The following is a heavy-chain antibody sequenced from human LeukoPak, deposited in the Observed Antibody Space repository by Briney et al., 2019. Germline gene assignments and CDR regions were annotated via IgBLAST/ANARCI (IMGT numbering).Heavy chain of an antibody. J-gene: IGHJ4*02. CDR1: GFTSSSYG. CDR3: AKDHQLTSSGRDY. D-gene: IGHD6-19*01. V-gene: IGHV3-30*18. Sequence: GGSLRLSCAASGFTSSSYGMHWVRQAPGKGLEWVAVISYDGSNKYYADSVKGLFTISRDNSKNTLYLQMNSLRAEDTAVYYGAKDHQLTSSGRDYWGQGTLVTVSS. CDR2: ISYDGSNK.